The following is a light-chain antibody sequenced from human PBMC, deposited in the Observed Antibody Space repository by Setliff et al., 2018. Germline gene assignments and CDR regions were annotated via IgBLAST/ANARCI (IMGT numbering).Light chain of an antibody. V-gene: IGLV2-14*03. Sequence: QSALAQPAAVSGSPGQSTAISCAGTSSDVGGYNYVSWYQQHPGKAPKLIIYEVTKRPSGVSDRFSGSKSGNTASLTISGLQAEDEAYYYCLSYTSKTTHALFAGGTKVTVL. CDR1: SSDVGGYNY. CDR2: EVT. CDR3: LSYTSKTTHAL. J-gene: IGLJ2*01.